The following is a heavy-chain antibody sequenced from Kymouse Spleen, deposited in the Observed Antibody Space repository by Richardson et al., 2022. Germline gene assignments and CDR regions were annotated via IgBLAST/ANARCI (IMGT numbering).Heavy chain of an antibody. D-gene: IGHD6-6*01. CDR2: IGTAGDT. J-gene: IGHJ6*02. Sequence: EVQLVESGGGLVQPGGSLRLSCAASGFTFSSYDMHWVRQATGKGLEWVSAIGTAGDTYYPGSVKGRFTISRENAKNSLYLQMNSLRAGDTAVYYCARAEAARHGYYYYGMDVWGQGTTVTVSS. CDR1: GFTFSSYD. V-gene: IGHV3-13*01. CDR3: ARAEAARHGYYYYGMDV.